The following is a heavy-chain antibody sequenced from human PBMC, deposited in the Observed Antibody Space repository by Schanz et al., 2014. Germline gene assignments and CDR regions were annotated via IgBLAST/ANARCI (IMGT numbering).Heavy chain of an antibody. J-gene: IGHJ6*02. CDR2: INVGNGNM. D-gene: IGHD5-12*01. Sequence: QVQLVQSGAEVKKPGASVKVSCKASGYTFTSYSIHWVRQAPGQGLEWMGWINVGNGNMKYSQKFQGRVTITRDTATSTAYMELTSIRAEDTAVYFCARDLTVDTGYGVHYCDYGMDVWGQGTTVTVSS. CDR3: ARDLTVDTGYGVHYCDYGMDV. CDR1: GYTFTSYS. V-gene: IGHV1-3*01.